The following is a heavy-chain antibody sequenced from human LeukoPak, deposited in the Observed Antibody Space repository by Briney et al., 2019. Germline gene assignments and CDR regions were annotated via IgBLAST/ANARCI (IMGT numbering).Heavy chain of an antibody. D-gene: IGHD3-22*01. CDR2: IYPGDSDT. Sequence: GESLKISCKGSGYSFTSYWIGWVRQMPGKGLVWMGIIYPGDSDTRYSPSFQGQVTISADESISTAYLQWSSLKASDTAMYYCARYYYDSSGYFHHIDYWGQGTLVTVSS. CDR1: GYSFTSYW. V-gene: IGHV5-51*01. CDR3: ARYYYDSSGYFHHIDY. J-gene: IGHJ4*02.